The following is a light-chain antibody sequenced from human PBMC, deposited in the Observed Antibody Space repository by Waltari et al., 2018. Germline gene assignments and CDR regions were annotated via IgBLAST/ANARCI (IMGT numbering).Light chain of an antibody. J-gene: IGLJ1*01. CDR2: DVS. CDR1: SGDAGGYNF. Sequence: QSALTQPASVSGSPGQSITISCTGTSGDAGGYNFVSWYQQQPGKAPKLIIYDVSNRPSEVFNRFSGSKSDNTASLTISGLQAEDEADYYCTSYTNSRTLVFGTGTKVTVL. CDR3: TSYTNSRTLV. V-gene: IGLV2-14*03.